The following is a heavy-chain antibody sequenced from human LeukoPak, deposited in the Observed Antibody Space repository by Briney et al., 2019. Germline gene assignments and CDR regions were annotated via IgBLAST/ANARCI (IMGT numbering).Heavy chain of an antibody. Sequence: SETLSLTCTVSGGSISSYYWSWIRQPPGKGLEWIGYIYYSGSTNYNPSHKSRVTISVDTSKNQFSLKLSSVTAADTAVYYCARESATYFDYWGQGTLVTVSS. D-gene: IGHD2-15*01. V-gene: IGHV4-59*01. J-gene: IGHJ4*02. CDR1: GGSISSYY. CDR3: ARESATYFDY. CDR2: IYYSGST.